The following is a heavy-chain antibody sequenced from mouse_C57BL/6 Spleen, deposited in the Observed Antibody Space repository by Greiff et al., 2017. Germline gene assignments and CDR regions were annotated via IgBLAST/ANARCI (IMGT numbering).Heavy chain of an antibody. V-gene: IGHV14-4*01. CDR1: GFNIKDDY. CDR2: IDPENGDT. J-gene: IGHJ1*03. Sequence: VTLKESGAELVRPGASVKLSCTASGFNIKDDYMHWVKQRPEQGLEWIGWIDPENGDTEYASKFQGKAPITADTSSNTAYLQLSSLTSEDTAVYYCTSIYYYGSSYWYFDVWGTGTTVTVSS. D-gene: IGHD1-1*01. CDR3: TSIYYYGSSYWYFDV.